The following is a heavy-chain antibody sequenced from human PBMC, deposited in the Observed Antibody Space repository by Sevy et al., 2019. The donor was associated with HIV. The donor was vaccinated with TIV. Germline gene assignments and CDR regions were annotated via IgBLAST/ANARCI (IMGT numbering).Heavy chain of an antibody. CDR3: AAQRQYCSGGSCYSVVYYYYGMDV. CDR2: IRYDGSNK. D-gene: IGHD2-15*01. CDR1: GFTFSSYG. J-gene: IGHJ6*02. V-gene: IGHV3-30*02. Sequence: GGSLRLSCAASGFTFSSYGMHWVRQAPGKGLEWVAFIRYDGSNKYYADSVKGQFTISRDNSENTLYLQMNSLRAEDTAVYYCAAQRQYCSGGSCYSVVYYYYGMDVWGQGTTVTVSS.